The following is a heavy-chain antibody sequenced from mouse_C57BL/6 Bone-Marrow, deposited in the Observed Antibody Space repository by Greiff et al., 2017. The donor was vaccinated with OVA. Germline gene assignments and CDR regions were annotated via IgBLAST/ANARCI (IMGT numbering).Heavy chain of an antibody. J-gene: IGHJ3*01. V-gene: IGHV1-22*01. CDR3: ARGGTAQAPFAY. Sequence: EVQLQQSGPELVKPGASVKMSCKASGYTFTDYNMHWVKQSHGKSLEWIGYINPNNGGTSYNQKFKGKATLTVNKSSSTAYMELRSLTSEDSAVYYCARGGTAQAPFAYWGQGTLVTVSA. CDR1: GYTFTDYN. D-gene: IGHD3-2*02. CDR2: INPNNGGT.